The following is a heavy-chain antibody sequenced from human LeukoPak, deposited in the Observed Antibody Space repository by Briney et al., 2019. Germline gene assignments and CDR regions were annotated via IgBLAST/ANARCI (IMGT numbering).Heavy chain of an antibody. CDR2: ISSNSGST. D-gene: IGHD3-22*01. Sequence: PGGFLRLSCAASGFTFSSYGMSWVRQAPGKGLEWVSAISSNSGSTYYADSVKGRFTISRDNSKNTLYLQMNSLRAEDTAVYYCARDRNYYDSSGYHRVDYWGQGTLVTVSS. J-gene: IGHJ4*02. CDR3: ARDRNYYDSSGYHRVDY. V-gene: IGHV3-23*01. CDR1: GFTFSSYG.